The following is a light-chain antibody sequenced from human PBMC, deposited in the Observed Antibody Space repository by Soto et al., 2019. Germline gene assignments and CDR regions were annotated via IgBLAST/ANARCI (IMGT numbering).Light chain of an antibody. CDR3: QQRSDWPST. J-gene: IGKJ4*01. Sequence: EIVLTQSPATLSLSPGERATLSCRASQSVSRYLAWYQQKPGQAPRLLIYDASNRATGIPARFSGSASGTDFTLTISSLEPEDFAVYYCQQRSDWPSTFGGGTKVQIK. CDR2: DAS. V-gene: IGKV3-11*01. CDR1: QSVSRY.